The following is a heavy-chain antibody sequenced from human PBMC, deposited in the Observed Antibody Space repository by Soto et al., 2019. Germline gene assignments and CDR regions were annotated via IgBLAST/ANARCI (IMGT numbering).Heavy chain of an antibody. V-gene: IGHV3-30*18. CDR1: GFTFSSYG. CDR2: ISYDGSNT. CDR3: AKEGGLSGSYYISSSYYFDY. J-gene: IGHJ4*02. Sequence: GGSLRLSCAASGFTFSSYGMHWVRQDTGKGLEWVAIISYDGSNTYYADSVKGRFTISRDNSKNTLYLQMNSLRAEDTSVYYCAKEGGLSGSYYISSSYYFDYWGQGTLVTVSS. D-gene: IGHD1-26*01.